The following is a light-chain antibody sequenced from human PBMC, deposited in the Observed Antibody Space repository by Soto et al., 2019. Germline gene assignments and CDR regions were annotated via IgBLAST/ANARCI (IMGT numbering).Light chain of an antibody. CDR2: SDN. CDR1: RSNIGSNA. Sequence: QSVMTQPPSASGTPGQRVSISCSGSRSNIGSNAVSWYQQLPGTAPKLLVYSDNQRPSGVPDRFSGSKSGTSASLAISGLQSEDEADYYCAAWDDILNGLLFGGGTKLTVL. CDR3: AAWDDILNGLL. J-gene: IGLJ2*01. V-gene: IGLV1-44*01.